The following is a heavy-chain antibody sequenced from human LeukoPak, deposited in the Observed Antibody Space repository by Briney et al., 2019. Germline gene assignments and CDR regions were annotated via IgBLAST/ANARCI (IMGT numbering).Heavy chain of an antibody. CDR3: AKWGCSGGSCYPFDY. CDR1: GFTFSSYW. V-gene: IGHV3-7*03. Sequence: GGSLRLSCAASGFTFSSYWMSWVRQAPGKGLEWVANIKQDGSEKYYVDSVKGRFTISRDNAKNSLYLQMNSLRAEDTAVYYCAKWGCSGGSCYPFDYWGQGTLVTVSS. D-gene: IGHD2-15*01. CDR2: IKQDGSEK. J-gene: IGHJ4*02.